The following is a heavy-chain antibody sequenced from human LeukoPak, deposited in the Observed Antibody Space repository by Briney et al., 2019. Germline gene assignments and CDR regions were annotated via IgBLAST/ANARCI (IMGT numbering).Heavy chain of an antibody. Sequence: GSLRLSCAASGFTFDDYGMSWVRQAPGKGLEWVSGINWNGGSTGYADSVKGRFTISRDNARNSLCLQMNSLRAEDTALYYCASLPGDYESSWYFDLWGRGTLVTVSS. CDR3: ASLPGDYESSWYFDL. CDR1: GFTFDDYG. CDR2: INWNGGST. D-gene: IGHD4-17*01. J-gene: IGHJ2*01. V-gene: IGHV3-20*04.